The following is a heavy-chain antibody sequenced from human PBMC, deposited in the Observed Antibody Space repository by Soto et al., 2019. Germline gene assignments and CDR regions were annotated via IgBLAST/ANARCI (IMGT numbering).Heavy chain of an antibody. Sequence: QVQLVQSGAEVKKPGSSVKVSCKASGGTFSSYAISWVRQAPGQGLEWMGGIIPIFGTANYAQKFQGRVTITANESTSTAYMELSSLRSEDTAVYYCASSNYDILTGGRLYYGMDVWGQGTTVTVSS. CDR3: ASSNYDILTGGRLYYGMDV. D-gene: IGHD3-9*01. CDR1: GGTFSSYA. CDR2: IIPIFGTA. V-gene: IGHV1-69*01. J-gene: IGHJ6*02.